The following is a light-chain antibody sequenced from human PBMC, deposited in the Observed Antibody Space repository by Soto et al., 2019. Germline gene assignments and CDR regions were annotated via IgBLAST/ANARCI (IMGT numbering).Light chain of an antibody. CDR2: EVV. CDR1: KSDIGIYDF. V-gene: IGLV2-8*01. Sequence: QSALTQPPSASGSPGQSVTISCTGSKSDIGIYDFVSWYQHHPGKAPRLILYEVVQRPSGVPDRFSGSKSGNTASLTVSGLQAADEADYFGKSYAGSNTYVFGTGTKLTVL. J-gene: IGLJ1*01. CDR3: KSYAGSNTYV.